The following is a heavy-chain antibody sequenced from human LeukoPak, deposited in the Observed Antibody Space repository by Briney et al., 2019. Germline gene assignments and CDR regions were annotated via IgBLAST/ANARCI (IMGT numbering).Heavy chain of an antibody. V-gene: IGHV3-53*01. CDR3: ARGGSTYGYFDY. CDR1: GFLVSNNH. CDR2: IYRGGST. J-gene: IGHJ4*02. Sequence: GGSLRLSFAASGFLVSNNHMTWVRQAPGKGLEWVSVIYRGGSTYYAESVKGRFTISRDNSKNTLYLQMNSLRAEDTVVYYCARGGSTYGYFDYWGPGALVTVSS. D-gene: IGHD5-18*01.